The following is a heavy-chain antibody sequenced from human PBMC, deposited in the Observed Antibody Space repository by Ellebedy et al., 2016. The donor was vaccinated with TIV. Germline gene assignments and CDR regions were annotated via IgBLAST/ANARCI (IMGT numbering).Heavy chain of an antibody. Sequence: ASVKVSCXASGYTFTSYDINWVRQATGQGLEWMGWMNPNSGNTGYAQKFQGRVTMTRNTSISTAYMELSSLRSEDTAVYYCARSPSSKFWSGYLGYYYYYMDVWGKGTTVTVSS. CDR3: ARSPSSKFWSGYLGYYYYYMDV. CDR1: GYTFTSYD. D-gene: IGHD3-3*01. J-gene: IGHJ6*03. V-gene: IGHV1-8*01. CDR2: MNPNSGNT.